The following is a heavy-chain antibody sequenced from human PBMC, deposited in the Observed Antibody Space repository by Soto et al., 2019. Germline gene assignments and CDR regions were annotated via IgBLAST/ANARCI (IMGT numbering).Heavy chain of an antibody. V-gene: IGHV1-3*01. Sequence: ASVKVACKASGYTITIYAMHWVRQDPGQRLEWMGWINAGNGNTKYPQKFQGRVTITRDTSASTAYMELSSLRSEDTAVYYCARSYYDFWSGYYEPLLYNWFDPWGQGTLVTVSS. D-gene: IGHD3-3*01. CDR2: INAGNGNT. CDR1: GYTITIYA. CDR3: ARSYYDFWSGYYEPLLYNWFDP. J-gene: IGHJ5*02.